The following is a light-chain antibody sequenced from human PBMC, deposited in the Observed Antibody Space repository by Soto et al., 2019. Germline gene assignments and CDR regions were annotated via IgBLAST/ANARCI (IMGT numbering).Light chain of an antibody. Sequence: QSVLTQPPSVSGAPGQRVTISCTGSSSNIGAGHAVHWYQQLPGTAPKLLIHSNNNRPSGVPDRFSGSKSGTSVTLIITGLQTGDEADYYCGTWDSSLFAGVFGGGTKLTVL. V-gene: IGLV1-40*01. CDR1: SSNIGAGHA. CDR3: GTWDSSLFAGV. J-gene: IGLJ3*02. CDR2: SNN.